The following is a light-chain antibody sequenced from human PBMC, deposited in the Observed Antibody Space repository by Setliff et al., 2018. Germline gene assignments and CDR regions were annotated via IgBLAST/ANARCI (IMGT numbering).Light chain of an antibody. CDR2: EVS. CDR3: SSYAGSSTYV. V-gene: IGLV2-8*01. J-gene: IGLJ1*01. CDR1: SSDVGGIDH. Sequence: ALAQPPSASGSPGQSVTISCTRTSSDVGGIDHVSWYQQRPGKAPRLMIFEVSKRPSGVPDRFSGSKSGNTASLTVSGLQAEDEADYYCSSYAGSSTYVFGTGTKVTVL.